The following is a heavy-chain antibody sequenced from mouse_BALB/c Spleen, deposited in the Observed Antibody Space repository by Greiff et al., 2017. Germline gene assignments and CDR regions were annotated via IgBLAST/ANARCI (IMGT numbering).Heavy chain of an antibody. V-gene: IGHV8-8*01. CDR2: IWWDDDK. D-gene: IGHD1-1*01. CDR1: GFSLSTSGMG. CDR3: ARIGGDYYGSSYWYFDV. J-gene: IGHJ1*01. Sequence: ESGPGILQPSQTLSLTCSFSGFSLSTSGMGVGWIRQPSGKGLEWLAHIWWDDDKRYNPALKSRLTISKDTSSNQVFLKIASVDTADTATYYCARIGGDYYGSSYWYFDVWGAGTTVTVSS.